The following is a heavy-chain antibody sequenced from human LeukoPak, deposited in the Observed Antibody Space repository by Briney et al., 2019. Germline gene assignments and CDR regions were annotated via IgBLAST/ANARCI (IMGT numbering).Heavy chain of an antibody. J-gene: IGHJ4*02. CDR3: ARARWTSTVTTYYLDY. Sequence: ASVKVSCKASGYIFSDYAIQWVRQAPGPGLEWMGWINAGNGKTKYSQKFQGRVTITRDTSASTAYMELSGLRSEDTAVYYCARARWTSTVTTYYLDYWGQGTLVTVSS. CDR2: INAGNGKT. V-gene: IGHV1-3*01. CDR1: GYIFSDYA. D-gene: IGHD4-17*01.